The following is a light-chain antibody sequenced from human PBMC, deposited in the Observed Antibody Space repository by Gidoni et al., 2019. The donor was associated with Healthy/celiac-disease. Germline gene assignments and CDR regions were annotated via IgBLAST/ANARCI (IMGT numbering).Light chain of an antibody. Sequence: QSALTQPASVSGSTGQSITLSCTGTSSDVGGYNDVSWYQQHQGNAPKLMIYEVGNRPSGVSNRFSGSKSGHTASLTISGLQAEDEADYYCSSYTSSSTLVFGTGTKVTVL. V-gene: IGLV2-14*01. J-gene: IGLJ1*01. CDR3: SSYTSSSTLV. CDR2: EVG. CDR1: SSDVGGYND.